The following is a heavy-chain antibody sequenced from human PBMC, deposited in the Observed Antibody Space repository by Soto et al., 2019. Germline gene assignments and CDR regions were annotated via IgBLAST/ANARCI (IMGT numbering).Heavy chain of an antibody. CDR3: ARGVGPGSTDY. V-gene: IGHV3-11*01. Sequence: QVQLVESGGGLVKPGGSLRLSCAASGFSFSDYYMSWIRQAPGKGLEWLSYLSSGGRSRKYADSVKGRFTISRDNAKNSLYLKINSLRAEDTAVYYCARGVGPGSTDYWGQGTLVTVAS. CDR2: LSSGGRSR. J-gene: IGHJ4*02. CDR1: GFSFSDYY.